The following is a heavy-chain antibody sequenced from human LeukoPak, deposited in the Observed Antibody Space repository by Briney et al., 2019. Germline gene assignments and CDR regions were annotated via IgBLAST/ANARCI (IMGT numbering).Heavy chain of an antibody. Sequence: GGSLRLSCAASGFTFSAYWMHWVRQVPGQGLVWVSRINSDGSSTTYADSVKGRFTISRDDAKNTLFLQMSSLRAEDTAVYYCARVKFHDYNLDLWGLGTLVTVSS. CDR1: GFTFSAYW. CDR3: ARVKFHDYNLDL. J-gene: IGHJ5*02. CDR2: INSDGSST. V-gene: IGHV3-74*03. D-gene: IGHD3-10*01.